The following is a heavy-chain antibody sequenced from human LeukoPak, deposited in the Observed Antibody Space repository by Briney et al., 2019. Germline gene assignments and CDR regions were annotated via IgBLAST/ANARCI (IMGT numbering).Heavy chain of an antibody. CDR2: IYYSGST. CDR1: GGSISSYY. CDR3: ARAAGRVGYYGSGSYYHNFFDY. Sequence: SETLSLTCTVSGGSISSYYWSWIRQPPGKGLEWIGYIYYSGSTNYNPSLKSRVTISVDTSKNQFSLKLSSVTAADTAVYYCARAAGRVGYYGSGSYYHNFFDYWGQGTLVTVSS. D-gene: IGHD3-10*01. V-gene: IGHV4-59*12. J-gene: IGHJ4*02.